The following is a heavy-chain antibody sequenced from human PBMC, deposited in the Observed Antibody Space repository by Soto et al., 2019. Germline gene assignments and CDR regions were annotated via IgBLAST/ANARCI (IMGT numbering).Heavy chain of an antibody. D-gene: IGHD2-21*02. J-gene: IGHJ6*02. CDR3: ARVCGGDCHNGMDV. CDR1: GGSISGSSYY. Sequence: SETLSLTCTVSGGSISGSSYYWGWIRQPPGKGLEWIGNIYYSGSTYYNPSLKSRVTISVDTSKNQFSLKLSSVTAADTAVYYCARVCGGDCHNGMDVWGQGTTVTVSS. V-gene: IGHV4-39*07. CDR2: IYYSGST.